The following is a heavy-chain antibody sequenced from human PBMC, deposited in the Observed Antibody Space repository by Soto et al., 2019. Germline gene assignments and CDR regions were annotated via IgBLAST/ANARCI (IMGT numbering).Heavy chain of an antibody. CDR2: ISGSGGST. D-gene: IGHD6-13*01. Sequence: EVQLLESGGGLVQPGGSLRLSCAAAGFTFSIYAMSWVRQAPGKGLEWVSAISGSGGSTYYADSVKGRFTISRDNSKNTLYLQMNSLIADDTAVYYCAKATRGGAATLIRAYWGQGTLVTVSS. V-gene: IGHV3-23*01. CDR3: AKATRGGAATLIRAY. J-gene: IGHJ4*02. CDR1: GFTFSIYA.